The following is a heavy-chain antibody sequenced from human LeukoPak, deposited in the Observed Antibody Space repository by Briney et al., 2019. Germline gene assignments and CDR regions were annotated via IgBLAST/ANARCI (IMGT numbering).Heavy chain of an antibody. Sequence: SETLSLTCTVSGGSISSYYWSWIRQPPGKGLEWIGYIYYSGSTNYNPSLKSRVIMSVDRSRTQFSLKVTSLTAADTAVYYCARGAVSGMDVWGPGTTVIVSS. V-gene: IGHV4-59*12. CDR3: ARGAVSGMDV. CDR2: IYYSGST. J-gene: IGHJ6*02. CDR1: GGSISSYY. D-gene: IGHD6-19*01.